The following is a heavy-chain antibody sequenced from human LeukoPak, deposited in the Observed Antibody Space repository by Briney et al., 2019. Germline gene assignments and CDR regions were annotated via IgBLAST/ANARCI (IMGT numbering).Heavy chain of an antibody. D-gene: IGHD4-11*01. V-gene: IGHV1-69*13. CDR2: IIPIFGTA. CDR1: GGTFSSYA. Sequence: SVKVSCKASGGTFSSYAISWVRQAPGQGLEWMGGIIPIFGTANYAQKFQGRVTITADESTSTAYMELSSLGSEDTAVYYCARVQDYSNSNWFDPWGQGTLVTVSS. J-gene: IGHJ5*02. CDR3: ARVQDYSNSNWFDP.